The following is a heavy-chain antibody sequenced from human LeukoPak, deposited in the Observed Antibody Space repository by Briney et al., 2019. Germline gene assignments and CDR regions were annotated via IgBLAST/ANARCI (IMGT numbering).Heavy chain of an antibody. V-gene: IGHV4-39*01. D-gene: IGHD5-24*01. CDR1: GGSISSNNYY. CDR2: IYYRGST. Sequence: SETLSLTCTVSGGSISSNNYYWGWIRQPPGKGLEWIGSIYYRGSTYYNPSLKSRVTIHIDTSRNQFSLKLSSVTAADTAVYYCTRRGGLATTHDAFDTWGQGTMVTVSS. CDR3: TRRGGLATTHDAFDT. J-gene: IGHJ3*02.